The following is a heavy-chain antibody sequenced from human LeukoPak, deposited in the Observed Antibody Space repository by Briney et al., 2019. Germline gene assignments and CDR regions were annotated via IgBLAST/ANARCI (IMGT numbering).Heavy chain of an antibody. Sequence: GRSLRLSCAASGFTFDDYAMHWVRQAPGKGLEWVSGISWNSGSIGYADSVKGRFTISRDNAKNSLYLQMNSLRAEDTALYYCAKASGNYDSSGYYSNFDYWGQGTLVTVSS. CDR3: AKASGNYDSSGYYSNFDY. D-gene: IGHD3-22*01. CDR2: ISWNSGSI. CDR1: GFTFDDYA. J-gene: IGHJ4*02. V-gene: IGHV3-9*01.